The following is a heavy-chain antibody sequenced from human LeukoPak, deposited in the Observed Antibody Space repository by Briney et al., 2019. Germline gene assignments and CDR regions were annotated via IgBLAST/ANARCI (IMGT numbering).Heavy chain of an antibody. Sequence: PSETLSLTCTVSGGSISSYYWSWIRQPPGKGLEWIGYIYYSGSTNYNPSLKSRVTISVDTSKNQFSLKLSSVTAADTAVYYCARAGYYDSSGPQDIWGQGTLVTVSS. D-gene: IGHD3-22*01. CDR3: ARAGYYDSSGPQDI. CDR1: GGSISSYY. V-gene: IGHV4-59*01. CDR2: IYYSGST. J-gene: IGHJ4*02.